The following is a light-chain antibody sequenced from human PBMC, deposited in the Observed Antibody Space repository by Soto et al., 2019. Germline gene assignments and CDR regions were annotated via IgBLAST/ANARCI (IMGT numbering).Light chain of an antibody. CDR2: TGS. V-gene: IGKV1-12*01. CDR3: QQTLSFPPT. CDR1: QAIDSW. J-gene: IGKJ1*01. Sequence: IQMTQSPSSVSASVADRVTIPCQASQAIDSWLAWYQQKQGQAPKILIFTGSLLHSGVPPRFSGSGSGTDFTLPISRLQPEDFETYYCQQTLSFPPTFGQGTQVDI.